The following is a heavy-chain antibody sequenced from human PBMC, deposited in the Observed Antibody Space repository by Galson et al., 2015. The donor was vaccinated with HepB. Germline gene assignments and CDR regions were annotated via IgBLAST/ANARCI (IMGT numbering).Heavy chain of an antibody. D-gene: IGHD4-17*01. J-gene: IGHJ4*02. V-gene: IGHV3-23*01. CDR3: AKENTNNYGDYIILDY. Sequence: SLRLSCAASGFTFSSYAMSWVRQAPGKGLEWVSAISGSGGSTYYADSVKGRFTISRDNSKDTLYLQMNSLRAEDTAVYYCAKENTNNYGDYIILDYWGQGTLVTVSS. CDR1: GFTFSSYA. CDR2: ISGSGGST.